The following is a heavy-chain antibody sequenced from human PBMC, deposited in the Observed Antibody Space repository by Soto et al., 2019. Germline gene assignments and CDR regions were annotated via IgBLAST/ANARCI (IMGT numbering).Heavy chain of an antibody. Sequence: QVQLVESGGGVVQPGRSLRLSCAASGFTFSSYAMHWVRQAPGKGLEWVAVISYDGSNKYYADSEKGRFTISRDNSKNTLYLQMNSLRAEDTAVYYCARDYGDYWGQGTLVTVSS. J-gene: IGHJ4*02. CDR1: GFTFSSYA. CDR3: ARDYGDY. CDR2: ISYDGSNK. D-gene: IGHD4-17*01. V-gene: IGHV3-30-3*01.